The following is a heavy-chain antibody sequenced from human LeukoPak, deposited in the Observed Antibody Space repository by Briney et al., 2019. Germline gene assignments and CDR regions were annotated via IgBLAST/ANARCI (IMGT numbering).Heavy chain of an antibody. V-gene: IGHV4-34*01. J-gene: IGHJ4*03. CDR2: IDHRGDT. Sequence: SETLSLTCAVYGGSFSRYYWSWIRQAPGKGLEWIAEIDHRGDTNYNPSVKSRVTISVDTSKNQFSLKVRSLSAADTAVYYCARGATISETGYFDFWGQGTPVTVSS. CDR3: ARGATISETGYFDF. D-gene: IGHD5-24*01. CDR1: GGSFSRYY.